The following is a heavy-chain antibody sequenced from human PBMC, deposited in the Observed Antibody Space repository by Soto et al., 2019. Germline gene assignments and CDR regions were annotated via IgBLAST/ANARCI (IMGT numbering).Heavy chain of an antibody. Sequence: QLQLQESGPGLVKPSETLSLTCTVSGGSISSSSYYWGWIRQPPGTGLEWIGSIYYSGSTYYNPSLKSRVTISVDTSKNQFSLKLSSVTAADTAVYYCARSYCSGGSCYKEWFDPWGQGTLVTVSS. D-gene: IGHD2-15*01. J-gene: IGHJ5*02. CDR1: GGSISSSSYY. CDR2: IYYSGST. V-gene: IGHV4-39*01. CDR3: ARSYCSGGSCYKEWFDP.